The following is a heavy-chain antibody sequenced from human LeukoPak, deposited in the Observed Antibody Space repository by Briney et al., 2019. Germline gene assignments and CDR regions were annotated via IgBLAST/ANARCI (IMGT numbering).Heavy chain of an antibody. CDR2: IYHSGST. J-gene: IGHJ5*02. CDR1: GYSISSGYY. Sequence: PSETLSLTCTVSGYSISSGYYWGWIRQPPGKGLEWIGSIYHSGSTYYNPSLKSRVTISVDTSKNQFSLKLSSVTAADTAVYYCARNDYYYDSSGYPVWYWFDPWGQGTLVTVSS. V-gene: IGHV4-38-2*02. D-gene: IGHD3-22*01. CDR3: ARNDYYYDSSGYPVWYWFDP.